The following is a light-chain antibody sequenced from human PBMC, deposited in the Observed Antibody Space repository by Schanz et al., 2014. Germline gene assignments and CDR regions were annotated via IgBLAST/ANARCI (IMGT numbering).Light chain of an antibody. CDR3: AAWDGTLRGHVV. J-gene: IGLJ2*01. CDR2: SNN. CDR1: SSNIGRNY. Sequence: VLTQPPSASGTPGQRVTISCSGSSSNIGRNYVYWYQQLPGTAPKLLIHSNNQRPSGVPDRFSGSKSGTSASLAISGLRSDDEADYYCAAWDGTLRGHVVFGGGTQLTVL. V-gene: IGLV1-47*02.